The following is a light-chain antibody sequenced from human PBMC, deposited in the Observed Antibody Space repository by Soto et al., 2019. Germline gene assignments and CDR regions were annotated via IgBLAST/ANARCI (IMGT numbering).Light chain of an antibody. J-gene: IGKJ3*01. CDR1: QGIAYY. CDR2: AAS. V-gene: IGKV1-27*01. Sequence: DIQMTQSPSSLSASVGDRVTIACRASQGIAYYLAWYQQKPGKTPKLLIYAASTVQSGVPSRFSGSGSGTDFTLTISSLQPEDAATYYCQKYNRAPLSFGPGTTVDIK. CDR3: QKYNRAPLS.